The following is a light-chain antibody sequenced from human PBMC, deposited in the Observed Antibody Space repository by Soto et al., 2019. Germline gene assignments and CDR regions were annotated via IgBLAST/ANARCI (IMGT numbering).Light chain of an antibody. Sequence: EIVLTQSPATLSLSPGERATLSCRASQSVSSYLAWYQQKPGQAPRLLIYDASNRATGIPARFSGSGSGTDFTLTISSLEPEDFAVYYCPQRSNWPPAYTFGQGNKLEIK. J-gene: IGKJ2*01. V-gene: IGKV3-11*01. CDR3: PQRSNWPPAYT. CDR1: QSVSSY. CDR2: DAS.